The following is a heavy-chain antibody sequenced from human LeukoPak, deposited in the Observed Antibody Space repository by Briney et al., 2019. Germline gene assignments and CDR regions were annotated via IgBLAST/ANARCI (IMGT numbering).Heavy chain of an antibody. Sequence: GASVKVSCKASGYTFTGYYMHWVRQAPGQGLEWMGRINPNSGGTNYAQKFQGRVTMTRDTSISTAYMELSRLTSDDTAVYYCARDYCSSTSCLFDYWGQGTLVTVSS. V-gene: IGHV1-2*06. CDR3: ARDYCSSTSCLFDY. D-gene: IGHD2-2*01. CDR1: GYTFTGYY. CDR2: INPNSGGT. J-gene: IGHJ4*02.